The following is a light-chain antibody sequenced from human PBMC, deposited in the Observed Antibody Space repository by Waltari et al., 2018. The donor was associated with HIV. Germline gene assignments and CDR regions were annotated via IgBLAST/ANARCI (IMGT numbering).Light chain of an antibody. CDR1: SSNIGSNY. Sequence: QSVLTQPPSASGTPGQRVTISCSGSSSNIGSNYVYWYQQLPGTAPNHLIYRNNQRPLGVRDRFSGSKSGTSASLAISGLRSEDEADYYCAAWDDSLSGWVFGGGTKLTVL. CDR3: AAWDDSLSGWV. J-gene: IGLJ3*02. CDR2: RNN. V-gene: IGLV1-47*01.